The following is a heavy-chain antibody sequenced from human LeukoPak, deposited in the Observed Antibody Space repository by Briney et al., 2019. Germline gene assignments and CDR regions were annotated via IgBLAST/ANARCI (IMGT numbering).Heavy chain of an antibody. CDR3: ARALGYCSSTSCYPLEYFQH. Sequence: GGSLRLSCAASGFTFSSYWMSWVRQAPGKGLEWVANIKQDGSEKYYVDSGKGRFTISRDNAKNSLYLQMNSLRAEDTAVYYCARALGYCSSTSCYPLEYFQHWGQGTLVTVSS. V-gene: IGHV3-7*04. CDR2: IKQDGSEK. D-gene: IGHD2-2*01. J-gene: IGHJ1*01. CDR1: GFTFSSYW.